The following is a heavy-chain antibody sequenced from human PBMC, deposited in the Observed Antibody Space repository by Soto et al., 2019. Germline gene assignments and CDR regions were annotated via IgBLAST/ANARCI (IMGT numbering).Heavy chain of an antibody. CDR3: ARSYCGGDCPHNWFDT. J-gene: IGHJ5*02. V-gene: IGHV1-46*01. CDR1: GYILSSYY. Sequence: QVQLLQSGAEVKKPGASVKVSCKASGYILSSYYMHWVRQAPGQGLEWMGIINPSGGSTTYAQKFRRGVTMTRDTSTSTVYMELSSLRSDDTAMYYCARSYCGGDCPHNWFDTWGQGTLVTVSS. CDR2: INPSGGST. D-gene: IGHD2-21*02.